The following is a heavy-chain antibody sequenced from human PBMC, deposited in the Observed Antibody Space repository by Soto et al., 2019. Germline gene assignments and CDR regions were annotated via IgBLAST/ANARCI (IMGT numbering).Heavy chain of an antibody. D-gene: IGHD2-2*01. Sequence: SLRPSCAASGFDFSRSSIDFFRHSPRKGLEWVASISTSSNLIYYEDSVKGRFTVSRDNTKNSMYLQMISLRAEDTAIYYCARGMKTAVFYGMDVWGQGTTVTVSS. CDR2: ISTSSNLI. CDR1: GFDFSRSS. J-gene: IGHJ6*02. V-gene: IGHV3-21*01. CDR3: ARGMKTAVFYGMDV.